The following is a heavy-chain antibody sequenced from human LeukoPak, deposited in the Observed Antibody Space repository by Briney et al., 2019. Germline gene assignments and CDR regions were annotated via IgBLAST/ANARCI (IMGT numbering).Heavy chain of an antibody. J-gene: IGHJ5*02. Sequence: ASVKVSCKASGGTFSSYAISWVRQAPGQGLEWMGGIIPIFGTANYAQKFQGRVTITADKSTSTAYVELSSLRSEDTAVYYCARGEVEDTAMVTSWFDPWGQGTLVAVSS. CDR3: ARGEVEDTAMVTSWFDP. CDR1: GGTFSSYA. V-gene: IGHV1-69*06. D-gene: IGHD5-18*01. CDR2: IIPIFGTA.